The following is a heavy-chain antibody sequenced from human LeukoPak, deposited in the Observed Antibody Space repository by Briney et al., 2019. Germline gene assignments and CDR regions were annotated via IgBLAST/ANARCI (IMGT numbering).Heavy chain of an antibody. J-gene: IGHJ4*02. Sequence: SETLSLTCTVSGGSISSYYWSWIRQPPGKGLEWIGYIYHSGSTYYNPSLKSRVTISVDRSNNQFSLKLSSVTAADTAVYYCAREIIPGNWGSPTPTDYWGQGTLVTVSS. CDR3: AREIIPGNWGSPTPTDY. D-gene: IGHD7-27*01. V-gene: IGHV4-59*12. CDR1: GGSISSYY. CDR2: IYHSGST.